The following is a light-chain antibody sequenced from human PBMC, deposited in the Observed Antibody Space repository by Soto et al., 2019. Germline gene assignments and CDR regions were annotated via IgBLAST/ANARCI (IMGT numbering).Light chain of an antibody. CDR3: QQYNNYSPYS. CDR1: QSISSW. Sequence: DIQMTQSPSTLSASVGDRVTITCRASQSISSWLAWYQQKPGKAPKLLIYKASSLESGVPSRFSGSRSGTEFTLTISSLQPDDFATYYCQQYNNYSPYSFGQGTKVEIK. CDR2: KAS. J-gene: IGKJ2*03. V-gene: IGKV1-5*03.